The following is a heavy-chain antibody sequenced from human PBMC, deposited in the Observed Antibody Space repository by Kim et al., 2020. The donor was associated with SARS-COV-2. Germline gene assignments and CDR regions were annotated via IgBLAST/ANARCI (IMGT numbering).Heavy chain of an antibody. CDR1: GFTFSSYS. CDR3: ARVLRQVGATFDY. CDR2: ISSSSSTI. D-gene: IGHD1-26*01. Sequence: GGSLRLSCAASGFTFSSYSMNWVRQAPGKGLEWVSYISSSSSTIYYADSVKGRFTISRDNAKNSLYLQMNNLRDEDTAVYYCARVLRQVGATFDYWGQGTLVTVSS. J-gene: IGHJ4*02. V-gene: IGHV3-48*02.